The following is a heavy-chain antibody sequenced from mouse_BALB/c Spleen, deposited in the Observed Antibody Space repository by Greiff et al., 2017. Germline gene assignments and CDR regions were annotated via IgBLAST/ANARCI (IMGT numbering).Heavy chain of an antibody. V-gene: IGHV2-2*02. Sequence: VQLVESGPGLVQPSQSLSITCTASGFSFTSYGVHWVRQSPGKGLEWLGVIWSGGSTDYNAAFISRLSISKDNSKSQVFFKMNSLQANDTAIYYCARVRGNCDGYFDYWGQGTTLTVSS. CDR3: ARVRGNCDGYFDY. J-gene: IGHJ2*01. D-gene: IGHD2-1*01. CDR2: IWSGGST. CDR1: GFSFTSYG.